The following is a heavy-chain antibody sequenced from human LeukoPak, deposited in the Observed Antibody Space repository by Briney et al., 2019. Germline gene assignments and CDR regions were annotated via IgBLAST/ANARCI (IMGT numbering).Heavy chain of an antibody. V-gene: IGHV4-39*07. D-gene: IGHD6-13*01. CDR3: AREAAAGTLDY. CDR1: GFTFSSYSM. CDR2: IYYSGST. Sequence: PGGSLRLSCAASGFTFSSYSMNWVRQPPGKGLEWIGSIYYSGSTYYNPSLKSRVTISVDTSKNQFSLKLSSVTAADTAVYYCAREAAAGTLDYWGQGTLVTVSS. J-gene: IGHJ4*02.